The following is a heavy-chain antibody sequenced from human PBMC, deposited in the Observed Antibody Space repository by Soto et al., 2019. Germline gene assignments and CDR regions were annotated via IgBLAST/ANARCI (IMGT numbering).Heavy chain of an antibody. CDR3: ARDGYCSGGSCYSVPVFDY. CDR2: IWYDGSNK. V-gene: IGHV3-33*01. D-gene: IGHD2-15*01. Sequence: GGFLRLSCAASGFTFSSYGMHWVRQAPGKGLELVAVIWYDGSNKYYADSVKGRFTISRDNSKNTLYLQMNSLRAEDTAVYYCARDGYCSGGSCYSVPVFDYWGQGTLVTVSS. J-gene: IGHJ4*02. CDR1: GFTFSSYG.